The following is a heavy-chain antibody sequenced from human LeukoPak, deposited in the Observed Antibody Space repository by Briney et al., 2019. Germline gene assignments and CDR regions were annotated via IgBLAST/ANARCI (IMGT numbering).Heavy chain of an antibody. CDR2: ISSSGSYI. Sequence: GGCLRLSCAASGFTFSSYSMNWVRQAPGKGLEWVSSISSSGSYIYYADSVKGRFTISRDNAKNSLFLQMNSLRAEDTAVYYCARDGGVYSGSYYYDYWGQGMLVTVSS. CDR1: GFTFSSYS. V-gene: IGHV3-21*01. D-gene: IGHD1-26*01. J-gene: IGHJ4*02. CDR3: ARDGGVYSGSYYYDY.